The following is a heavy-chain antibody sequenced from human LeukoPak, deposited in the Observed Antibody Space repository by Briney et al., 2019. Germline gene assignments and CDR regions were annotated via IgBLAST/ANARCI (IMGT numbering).Heavy chain of an antibody. V-gene: IGHV4-59*01. CDR1: GGSMSNYY. J-gene: IGHJ3*02. D-gene: IGHD1-1*01. Sequence: PSETLSLTCTVSGGSMSNYYWSWIRQPPGRGLEWIGYIYSTGGTEYSPSLKSRVTISVDTSKKQFSLKLTYVTAADTALYFCAREYNYASPNGFDIWGHGTMVTVSS. CDR2: IYSTGGT. CDR3: AREYNYASPNGFDI.